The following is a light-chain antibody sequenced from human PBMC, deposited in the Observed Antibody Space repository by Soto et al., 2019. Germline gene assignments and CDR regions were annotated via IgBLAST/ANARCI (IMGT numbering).Light chain of an antibody. V-gene: IGKV3-20*01. CDR1: QSVSSSF. Sequence: EIVLTQSPGTLSLSPGERATLSCRASQSVSSSFLAWYQQIPGQAPRLLIYGASSRATGIPDRFSGSGSGTDFTLTISRLEPEDFAVYYCQQYDSSPRTFGPGTKMDIK. CDR2: GAS. CDR3: QQYDSSPRT. J-gene: IGKJ3*01.